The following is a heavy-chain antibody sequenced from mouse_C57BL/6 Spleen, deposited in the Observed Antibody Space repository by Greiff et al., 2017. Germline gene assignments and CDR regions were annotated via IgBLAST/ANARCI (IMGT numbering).Heavy chain of an antibody. CDR2: IYPGSGST. Sequence: QVQLQQPGAELVKPGASVKMSCKASGYTFTSYWITWVKQRPGQGLEWIGDIYPGSGSTNYNEKFKSKATLTVDTSSSTAYMQLSSLTSEDSAVYYCARWRATIVTLFDYWGQGTTLTVSS. D-gene: IGHD2-12*01. J-gene: IGHJ2*01. CDR1: GYTFTSYW. V-gene: IGHV1-55*01. CDR3: ARWRATIVTLFDY.